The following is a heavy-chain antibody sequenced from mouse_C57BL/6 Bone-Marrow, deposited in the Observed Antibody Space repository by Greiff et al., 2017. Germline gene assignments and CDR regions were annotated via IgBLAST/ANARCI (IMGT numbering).Heavy chain of an antibody. V-gene: IGHV1-53*01. CDR3: AREDYYGSSHYYFDY. CDR2: INPSNGGT. Sequence: VQLQQPGTELVKPGASVKLSCKASGYTFTSYWMHWVKQRPGPGLEWIGNINPSNGGTNYNEKFKSKATLTVDKSSSTAYMQLSSLTSEDSAVYYCAREDYYGSSHYYFDYWGQGTTLTVSS. J-gene: IGHJ2*01. CDR1: GYTFTSYW. D-gene: IGHD1-1*01.